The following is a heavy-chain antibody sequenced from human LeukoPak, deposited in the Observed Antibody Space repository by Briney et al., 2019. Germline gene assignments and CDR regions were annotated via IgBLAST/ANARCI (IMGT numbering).Heavy chain of an antibody. D-gene: IGHD3-10*01. CDR1: GGSVNSGTYY. V-gene: IGHV4-61*01. CDR3: ARGLWPIDY. CDR2: IYTSGST. J-gene: IGHJ4*02. Sequence: SETLSLTCSVSGGSVNSGTYYWSWIRQPPGKGLEWIGRIYTSGSTNYNPSLKSRVTMSVDTSKNQFSLKLSSVTAADTAVYYCARGLWPIDYWGQGTLVTVSS.